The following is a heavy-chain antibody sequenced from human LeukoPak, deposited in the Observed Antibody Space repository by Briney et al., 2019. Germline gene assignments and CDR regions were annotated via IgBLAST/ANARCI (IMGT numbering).Heavy chain of an antibody. D-gene: IGHD3-22*01. CDR2: ISAYNGNT. CDR1: GYTFTSYG. CDR3: ARVSWDYDSTGYYSNFYYYSMDV. J-gene: IGHJ6*03. V-gene: IGHV1-18*01. Sequence: GASVKVSCKASGYTFTSYGISWVRQAPGQGLEWMGWISAYNGNTNYAQKLQGRVTMTTDTSTSTAYMELRSLRSDDTAVYYCARVSWDYDSTGYYSNFYYYSMDVWGKGTTVTVSS.